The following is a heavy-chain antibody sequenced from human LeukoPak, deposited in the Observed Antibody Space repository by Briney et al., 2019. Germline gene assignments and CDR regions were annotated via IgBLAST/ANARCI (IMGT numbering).Heavy chain of an antibody. CDR3: ARDFNYGDFDY. V-gene: IGHV3-7*05. Sequence: GGSLRLSCAASGFAFNSYWMSWVRQAPGKGLEWVANIKQDGSGKYYVDSVKGRFTISRDNAKNSLYLQMNSLRAEDTAVYYCARDFNYGDFDYWGRGTLVTVSS. CDR2: IKQDGSGK. J-gene: IGHJ4*02. CDR1: GFAFNSYW. D-gene: IGHD4-17*01.